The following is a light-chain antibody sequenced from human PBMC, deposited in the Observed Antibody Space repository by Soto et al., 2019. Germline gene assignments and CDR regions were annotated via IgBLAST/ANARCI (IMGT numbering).Light chain of an antibody. V-gene: IGKV1-33*01. CDR3: QQDINYPWT. Sequence: DIQMTQSPPPLSASLADRVLIXCQAGQGINNYLTWYQQKPGKAPKLLIYDASNLDTGVPSRFTGSGSGTDFTFTITSLQSDDVATYYCQQDINYPWTFGQGTKV. J-gene: IGKJ1*01. CDR2: DAS. CDR1: QGINNY.